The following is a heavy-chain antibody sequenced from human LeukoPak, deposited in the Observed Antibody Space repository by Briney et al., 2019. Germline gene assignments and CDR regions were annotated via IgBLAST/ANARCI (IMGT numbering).Heavy chain of an antibody. J-gene: IGHJ4*02. V-gene: IGHV3-23*01. Sequence: GGSLRLSCAASGFTFSSYAMSWVRQAPGKGQEWVPAISGSGGSTYYADSVKGRFTISRDNSKNTLYLQMSSLRAEDTAVYYCATAPYYDILTGSQTDYWGQGTLVTVSS. CDR3: ATAPYYDILTGSQTDY. CDR2: ISGSGGST. CDR1: GFTFSSYA. D-gene: IGHD3-9*01.